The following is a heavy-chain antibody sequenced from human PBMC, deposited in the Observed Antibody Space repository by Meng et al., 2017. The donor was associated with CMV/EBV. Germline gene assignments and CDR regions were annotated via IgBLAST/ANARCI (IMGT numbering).Heavy chain of an antibody. CDR1: GFTFSRYW. CDR2: IKQDGSEK. V-gene: IGHV3-7*01. Sequence: GGSLRLSCAASGFTFSRYWMSWVRQAPGKGLEWVANIKQDGSEKYYVDSVKGRFTISRDNAKNSLYLQMNSLRAEDTAVYYCARDRWVGATRFFQHWGQGTLVTVSS. J-gene: IGHJ1*01. D-gene: IGHD1-26*01. CDR3: ARDRWVGATRFFQH.